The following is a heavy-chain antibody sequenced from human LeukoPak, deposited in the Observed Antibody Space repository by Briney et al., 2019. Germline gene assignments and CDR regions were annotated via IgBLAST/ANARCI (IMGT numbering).Heavy chain of an antibody. J-gene: IGHJ4*02. Sequence: GRSLRLSCVASGFTFDNYAMHWVRQVPGKGLEWVSGIRWNSDSIVYADSVKGRFTISRDNAKNSLYLQMNSLRAEDTAFYYCARDGCVANCLPDFWGQGTLVTVSS. CDR2: IRWNSDSI. D-gene: IGHD2-21*02. CDR3: ARDGCVANCLPDF. CDR1: GFTFDNYA. V-gene: IGHV3-9*01.